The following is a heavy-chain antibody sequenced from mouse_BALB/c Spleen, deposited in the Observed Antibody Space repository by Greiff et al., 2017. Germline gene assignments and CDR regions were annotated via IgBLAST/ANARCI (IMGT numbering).Heavy chain of an antibody. V-gene: IGHV7-3*02. Sequence: EVKLVESGGGLVQPGGSLRLSCATSGFTFTDYYMSWVRQPPGKALEWLGFIRNKANGYTTEYSASVKGRFTISRDNSQSILYLQMNTLRAEDSATYYCAREDYYAMGYWGQGTSVTVSS. CDR3: AREDYYAMGY. CDR2: IRNKANGYTT. J-gene: IGHJ4*01. CDR1: GFTFTDYY.